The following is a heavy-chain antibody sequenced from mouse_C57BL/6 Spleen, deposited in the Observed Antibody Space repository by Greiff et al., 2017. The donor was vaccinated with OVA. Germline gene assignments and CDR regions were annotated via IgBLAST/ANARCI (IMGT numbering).Heavy chain of an antibody. CDR1: GFTFSDYG. D-gene: IGHD1-1*01. V-gene: IGHV5-17*01. J-gene: IGHJ1*03. Sequence: EVKLMESGGGLVKPGGSLKLSCAASGFTFSDYGMHWVRQAPEKGLEWVAYISSGSSTIYYADTVKGRFTISRDNAKHTLFLQMTSLRSEDTAMYYCAREAYYYGSSYGYFDVWGTGTTVTVSS. CDR3: AREAYYYGSSYGYFDV. CDR2: ISSGSSTI.